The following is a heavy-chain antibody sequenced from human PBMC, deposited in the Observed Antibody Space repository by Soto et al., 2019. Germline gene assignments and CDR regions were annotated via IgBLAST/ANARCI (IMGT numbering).Heavy chain of an antibody. D-gene: IGHD3-16*01. Sequence: QVHLVDSGGGVVQPGTSLRLSCVASGFTFSKYGMHWVRQAPGKGLEWVAILTEDGKEKYYADSVKGRFIISRDNYNNTLFLQMNTLSAEDTDVYYCAKVRFALKYYYGLDVWGQGTTVSVSS. V-gene: IGHV3-30*18. CDR2: LTEDGKEK. CDR3: AKVRFALKYYYGLDV. CDR1: GFTFSKYG. J-gene: IGHJ6*02.